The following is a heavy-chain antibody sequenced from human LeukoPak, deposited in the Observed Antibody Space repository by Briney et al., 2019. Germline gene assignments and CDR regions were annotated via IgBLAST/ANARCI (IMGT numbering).Heavy chain of an antibody. V-gene: IGHV4-39*07. Sequence: SETLSLTCTVSGGSISVSSYYWGWIRQPPGKGLEWIGSIYYSGSTNYNPSLKSRVTISVDTSKNQFSLKLSSVTAADTAVYYCARGSGCSSTSCYAGELYNWFDPWGQGTLVTVSS. CDR1: GGSISVSSYY. CDR2: IYYSGST. D-gene: IGHD2-2*01. CDR3: ARGSGCSSTSCYAGELYNWFDP. J-gene: IGHJ5*02.